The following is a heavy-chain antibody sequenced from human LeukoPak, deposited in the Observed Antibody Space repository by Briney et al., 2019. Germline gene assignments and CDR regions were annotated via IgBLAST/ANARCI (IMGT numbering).Heavy chain of an antibody. CDR1: GFTFSRYG. D-gene: IGHD1-26*01. J-gene: IGHJ6*03. Sequence: GGSLRLSCAASGFTFSRYGIHWVRQAPGKGLEWVANIKQDGSEKYYVDSVKGRFTISRDNAKNSLYLQMNSLRAEDTAVYYCARDKWELPTHYYYYYYMDVWGKGTTVTVSS. CDR2: IKQDGSEK. CDR3: ARDKWELPTHYYYYYYMDV. V-gene: IGHV3-7*01.